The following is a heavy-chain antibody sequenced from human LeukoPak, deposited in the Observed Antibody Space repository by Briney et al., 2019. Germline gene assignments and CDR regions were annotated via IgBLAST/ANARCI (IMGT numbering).Heavy chain of an antibody. J-gene: IGHJ5*02. CDR2: INHSGST. CDR1: GGSISSSSYY. Sequence: SETLSLTCTVSGGSISSSSYYWSWIRQPPGKGLEWIGEINHSGSTNYNPSLKSRVTISVDTSKNQFSLKLSSVTAADTAVYYCARGGIVVVVAARRWFDPWGQGTLVTVSS. V-gene: IGHV4-39*07. CDR3: ARGGIVVVVAARRWFDP. D-gene: IGHD2-15*01.